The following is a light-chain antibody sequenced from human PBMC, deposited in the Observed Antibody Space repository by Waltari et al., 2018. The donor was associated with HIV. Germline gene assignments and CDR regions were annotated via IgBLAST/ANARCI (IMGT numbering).Light chain of an antibody. CDR3: QQLNSYT. J-gene: IGKJ3*01. CDR2: AAS. Sequence: DIQLTQSPSFLSASVGDRVTITCRASQGISSYLAWYQQKPGKAPKLLIYAASTLQSGVPSRFSGSGSGTEFTLTISSLQPEDFATYYCQQLNSYTFGPGTKVDIK. V-gene: IGKV1-9*01. CDR1: QGISSY.